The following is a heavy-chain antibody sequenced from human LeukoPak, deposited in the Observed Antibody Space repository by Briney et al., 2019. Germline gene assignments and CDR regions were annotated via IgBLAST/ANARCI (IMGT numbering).Heavy chain of an antibody. CDR3: ARDLRSVAVAGDIDY. Sequence: SETLSLTCTVSGYSISSGYYWGWTRQPPGKGLEWIGSIYHSGSTYYNPSLKSRVTISVDTSKNQFSLKLSSVTAADTAVYYCARDLRSVAVAGDIDYWGQGTLVTVSS. J-gene: IGHJ4*02. CDR2: IYHSGST. V-gene: IGHV4-38-2*02. D-gene: IGHD6-19*01. CDR1: GYSISSGYY.